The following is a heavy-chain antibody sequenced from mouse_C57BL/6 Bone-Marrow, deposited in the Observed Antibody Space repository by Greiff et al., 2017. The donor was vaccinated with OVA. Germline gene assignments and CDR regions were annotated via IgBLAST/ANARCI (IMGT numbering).Heavy chain of an antibody. V-gene: IGHV1-54*01. CDR3: ARAYYYGSSYEDY. J-gene: IGHJ2*01. CDR1: GYAFPNYL. D-gene: IGHD1-1*01. CDR2: INPGSGGT. Sequence: VKLQESGAELVRPGTSVKVSCKASGYAFPNYLIEWVKQRPGQGLEWIGVINPGSGGTTYNEKFKGKATLIADKSSSTAYMQLSSLTSEDSAVYFCARAYYYGSSYEDYWGQGTTLTVSA.